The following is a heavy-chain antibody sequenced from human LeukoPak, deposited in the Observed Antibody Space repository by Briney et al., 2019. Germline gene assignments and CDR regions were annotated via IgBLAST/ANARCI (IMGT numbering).Heavy chain of an antibody. CDR3: AKDVYGGAQEGWHFQH. J-gene: IGHJ1*01. V-gene: IGHV3-23*01. D-gene: IGHD3-16*01. CDR2: ISGSGGST. Sequence: GGSLRLSCAASGFAFSNSALSWVRQAPGKGLEWVSAISGSGGSTYYADSVKGRFTISRDNSKNTLYLQMNSLRAEDTAVYYCAKDVYGGAQEGWHFQHWGQGTLVTVSS. CDR1: GFAFSNSA.